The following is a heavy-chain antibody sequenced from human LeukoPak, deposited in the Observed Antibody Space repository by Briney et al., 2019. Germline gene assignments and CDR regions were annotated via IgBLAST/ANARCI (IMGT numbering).Heavy chain of an antibody. V-gene: IGHV3-64*01. CDR1: GFTFSSYA. D-gene: IGHD2-8*01. CDR2: ISSNGGST. J-gene: IGHJ4*02. CDR3: ARSPGSVFTYSDY. Sequence: QPGGSLRLSCAASGFTFSSYAMHWVRQAPGKGLEYVSAISSNGGSTYYANSVKGRFTISRDNSKNTLYLQMGSLRAEDMAVYYCARSPGSVFTYSDYWGQGTLVTVSS.